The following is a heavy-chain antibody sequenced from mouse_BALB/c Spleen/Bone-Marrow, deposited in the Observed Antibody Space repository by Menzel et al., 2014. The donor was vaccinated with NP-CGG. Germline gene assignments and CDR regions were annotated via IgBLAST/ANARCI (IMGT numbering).Heavy chain of an antibody. CDR2: IWSGGST. D-gene: IGHD1-1*01. J-gene: IGHJ4*01. V-gene: IGHV2-2*02. CDR1: GFSLTTYG. Sequence: QVQLQQSGPGLMQPSQSLSITCTVSGFSLTTYGVHWVRQSPGEGLEWLGVIWSGGSTDYNAAFISRLGITKDNSKSQVFFKMNSLQANDTAIYYCARNLYYGSSLYAMDYWGQGTSVTVSS. CDR3: ARNLYYGSSLYAMDY.